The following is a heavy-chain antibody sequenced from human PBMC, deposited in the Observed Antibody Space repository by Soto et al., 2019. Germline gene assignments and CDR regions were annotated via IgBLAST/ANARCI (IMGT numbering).Heavy chain of an antibody. V-gene: IGHV1-2*02. J-gene: IGHJ4*02. CDR1: GYTFTGYY. Sequence: GASVKVSCKAPGYTFTGYYMHWVRQAPGQGLEWMGWINPNSGGTNYAQKFQGRVTMTRDTSISTAYMELSRLRSDDTAVYYCARDSGATPYYYDSSGYLDYWGQGTLVTVSS. CDR2: INPNSGGT. D-gene: IGHD3-22*01. CDR3: ARDSGATPYYYDSSGYLDY.